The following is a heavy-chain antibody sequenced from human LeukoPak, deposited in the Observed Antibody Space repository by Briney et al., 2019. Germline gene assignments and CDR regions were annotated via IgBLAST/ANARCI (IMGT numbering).Heavy chain of an antibody. J-gene: IGHJ4*02. Sequence: ASVKVSCKASGYTFTDNYIHWVQQATGKGLEWMGRVDPEDGERIYAEKFQGRVTITADTSTDTAYMELSSLRSEDTAVYYCATIRVGASQLFDYWGQGTLVTVSS. CDR1: GYTFTDNY. CDR3: ATIRVGASQLFDY. D-gene: IGHD1-26*01. CDR2: VDPEDGER. V-gene: IGHV1-69-2*01.